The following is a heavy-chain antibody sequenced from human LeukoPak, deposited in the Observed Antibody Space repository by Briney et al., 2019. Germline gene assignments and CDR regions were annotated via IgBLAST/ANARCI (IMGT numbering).Heavy chain of an antibody. CDR2: INPSGGST. CDR1: GYTFTSYY. CDR3: ARARPRSVVYDSSAGGWFDP. J-gene: IGHJ5*02. D-gene: IGHD3-22*01. Sequence: ASVKVSCKASGYTFTSYYMHWVRQAPGQGLEWMGIINPSGGSTSYAQKFQGRVTMTRDMSTSTVYMELSSLRSEDTAVYYCARARPRSVVYDSSAGGWFDPWGQGTLVTVSS. V-gene: IGHV1-46*01.